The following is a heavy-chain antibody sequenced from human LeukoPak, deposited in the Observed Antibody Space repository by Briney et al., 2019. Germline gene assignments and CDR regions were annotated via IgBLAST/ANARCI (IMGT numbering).Heavy chain of an antibody. Sequence: SETLSLTCAVYGGSFSGYYWSWIRQPPGKGLEWIGEINHSGSTNYNPSLKSRITISIDTPKSQFSLKLSSVTAADTAVYYCARGRTTGDYWGQGTLVTVSS. CDR3: ARGRTTGDY. D-gene: IGHD1-1*01. CDR2: INHSGST. J-gene: IGHJ4*02. V-gene: IGHV4-34*01. CDR1: GGSFSGYY.